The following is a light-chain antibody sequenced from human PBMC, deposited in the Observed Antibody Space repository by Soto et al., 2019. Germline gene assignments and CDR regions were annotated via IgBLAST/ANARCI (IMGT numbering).Light chain of an antibody. V-gene: IGKV3-15*01. CDR1: QSVSHN. Sequence: EIVMTQSPATLSVSPGEGATLSCRASQSVSHNLAWYQQKPGQAPRLLIYGASTRATGIPTRFSASGSGTEFTLTISILQSDDFAVYYSEQYNSWPPLYTFGQGTKLEIK. CDR2: GAS. J-gene: IGKJ2*01. CDR3: EQYNSWPPLYT.